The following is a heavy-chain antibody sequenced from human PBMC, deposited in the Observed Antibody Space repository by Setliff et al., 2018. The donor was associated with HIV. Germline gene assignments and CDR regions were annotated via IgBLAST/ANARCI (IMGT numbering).Heavy chain of an antibody. D-gene: IGHD4-17*01. J-gene: IGHJ4*02. CDR1: GYTFTSYY. V-gene: IGHV1-46*01. CDR3: ARRVPPIPSGDLDY. Sequence: ASVKVSCKASGYTFTSYYMHWVRRAPGQGLEWMGIINPSGGSTSYAQNFQGRVTMTWDTSTSTAYMELSRLRSDDTAVYYCARRVPPIPSGDLDYWGQGTLVTVSS. CDR2: INPSGGST.